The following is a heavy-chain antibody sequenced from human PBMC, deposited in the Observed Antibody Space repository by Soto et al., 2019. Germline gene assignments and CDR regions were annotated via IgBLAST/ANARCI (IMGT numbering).Heavy chain of an antibody. CDR1: GFTFSSYV. Sequence: GGSLRLSCAASGFTFSSYVMHWVRQAPGKGLEWVAVISYDGDNKYYADSVRGRFTISRDNSKNTLYLQMNSLRAEDTAVYYCAYWRHAFDIWGQGTMVTVSS. CDR2: ISYDGDNK. J-gene: IGHJ3*02. CDR3: AYWRHAFDI. V-gene: IGHV3-30*19. D-gene: IGHD2-15*01.